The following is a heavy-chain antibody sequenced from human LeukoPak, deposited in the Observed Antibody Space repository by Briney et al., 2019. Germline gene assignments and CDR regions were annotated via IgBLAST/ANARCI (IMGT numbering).Heavy chain of an antibody. CDR1: GGTFSSYA. D-gene: IGHD3-22*01. CDR3: ASRYYYDSSGSPAFDY. V-gene: IGHV7-4-1*02. Sequence: ASVKVSCKASGGTFSSYAISWVRQAPGQGLEWMGWINTNTGNPTYAQGFTGRFVFSLDTSVSTAYLQISSLKAEDTAVYYCASRYYYDSSGSPAFDYWGQGTLVTVSS. CDR2: INTNTGNP. J-gene: IGHJ4*02.